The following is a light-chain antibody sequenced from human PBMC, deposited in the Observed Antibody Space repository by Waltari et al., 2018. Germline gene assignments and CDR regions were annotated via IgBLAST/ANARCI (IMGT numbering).Light chain of an antibody. J-gene: IGKJ1*01. CDR3: QHYLKLPVT. CDR2: GAS. Sequence: EIVFTQSPGTLSLSLGERATVSCRASQSVSRALAWYPQKPGQAPRLLIYGASTRATGIPDRFSGSGSGTDFSLTISRLEPDDFAVYYCQHYLKLPVTFGQGTTVEI. V-gene: IGKV3-20*01. CDR1: QSVSRA.